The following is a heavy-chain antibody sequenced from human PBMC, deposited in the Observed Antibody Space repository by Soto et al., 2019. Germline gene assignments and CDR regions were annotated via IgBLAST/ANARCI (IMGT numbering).Heavy chain of an antibody. CDR1: GFSLTTRPVG. CDR3: ARGGGGGY. J-gene: IGHJ4*02. D-gene: IGHD3-16*01. Sequence: KESGPTRVKPTQTLTLTCTFSGFSLTTRPVGVGWIRQPPGKGLEWLGYIYYSGNTNYNPSLRSRGTISVDPAKNQFSLKLTSVTAADTAVYYCARGGGGGYWGQGTLVTVSS. CDR2: IYYSGNT. V-gene: IGHV4-61*01.